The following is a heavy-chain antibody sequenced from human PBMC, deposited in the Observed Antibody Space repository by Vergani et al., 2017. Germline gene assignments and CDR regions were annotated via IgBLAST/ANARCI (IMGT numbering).Heavy chain of an antibody. CDR3: VRVKGSNWNDHLYDI. J-gene: IGHJ3*02. V-gene: IGHV3-72*01. CDR2: IRNKANDYTT. D-gene: IGHD1-1*01. Sequence: VESGGGLVQPGGSLRLSCSPSGFIFSDHYMDWVRQAPGKGLEWVGRIRNKANDYTTQYAASVKGRFTISRDDSKSYLYLQMNSLQTEDTALYYCVRVKGSNWNDHLYDIWGQGTLVTVSS. CDR1: GFIFSDHY.